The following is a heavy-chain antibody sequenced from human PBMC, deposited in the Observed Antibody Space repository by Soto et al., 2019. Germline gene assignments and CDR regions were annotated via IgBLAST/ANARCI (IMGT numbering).Heavy chain of an antibody. J-gene: IGHJ5*01. V-gene: IGHV4-39*01. CDR3: ARRERYYGSPGWFDP. Sequence: SETLSLTCSVSGASINNFAYYWGWIRQPPGKGLEWIGTVYYNENTYYNPSLKSRVAISVDTATNQFSLNLRSVTAADTATYFCARRERYYGSPGWFDPWGQGTLVTVSS. D-gene: IGHD3-10*01. CDR2: VYYNENT. CDR1: GASINNFAYY.